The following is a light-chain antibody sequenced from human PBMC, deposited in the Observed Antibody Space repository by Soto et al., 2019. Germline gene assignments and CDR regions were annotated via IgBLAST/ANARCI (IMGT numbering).Light chain of an antibody. CDR1: SSDVGSYNY. CDR2: DVS. CDR3: CSYAGSYTKV. Sequence: QPVLTQPASVSGSLGQSVTISCTGTSSDVGSYNYVSWYQQHPGKVPKLMIYDVSKRPSGVPDRFSGSKSGNTASLTISGLQAEDEADYYCCSYAGSYTKVFGGGTKVTVL. V-gene: IGLV2-11*01. J-gene: IGLJ3*02.